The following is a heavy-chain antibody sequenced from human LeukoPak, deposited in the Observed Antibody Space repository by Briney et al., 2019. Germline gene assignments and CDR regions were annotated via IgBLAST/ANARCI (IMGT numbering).Heavy chain of an antibody. J-gene: IGHJ4*02. CDR2: ISKNGCNT. CDR3: VKDLSDRDVDY. D-gene: IGHD2-21*02. Sequence: GGSLRLSCLGSGFTFSWYGMNWVRQAPGRGLEYVSAISKNGCNTYYVDSVKGRFTISRDNSKNTLYLQMNSLRVEDTAVYFCVKDLSDRDVDYWGQGTLVTVSS. CDR1: GFTFSWYG. V-gene: IGHV3-64D*06.